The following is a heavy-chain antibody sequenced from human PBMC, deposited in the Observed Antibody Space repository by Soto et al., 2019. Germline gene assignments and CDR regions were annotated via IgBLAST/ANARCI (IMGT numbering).Heavy chain of an antibody. J-gene: IGHJ4*02. Sequence: VKVSCKASGGTFSSYSISWVRQALGQGLEWMGGIIPIFGTANYAQKFQGRVTITADESTSTAYMELSSLRAEDTGVYYCARGGDGYNFSPGIDYWGQGTLVTVSS. CDR2: IIPIFGTA. CDR1: GGTFSSYS. V-gene: IGHV1-69*01. D-gene: IGHD5-12*01. CDR3: ARGGDGYNFSPGIDY.